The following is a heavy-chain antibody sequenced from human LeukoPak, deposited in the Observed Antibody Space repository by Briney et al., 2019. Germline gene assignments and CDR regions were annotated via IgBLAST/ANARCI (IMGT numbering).Heavy chain of an antibody. CDR1: GGSFSSYY. CDR2: IYNSGST. D-gene: IGHD2-8*01. Sequence: TSETLSLTCTVYGGSFSSYYWSWIRQPPGKGLEWIGRIYNSGSTNYNPSLKSRVTMSVDTSKNQFSLKLSSVTAADTAVCYCARINGDWFDPWGQGTLVTVSS. CDR3: ARINGDWFDP. J-gene: IGHJ5*02. V-gene: IGHV4-4*07.